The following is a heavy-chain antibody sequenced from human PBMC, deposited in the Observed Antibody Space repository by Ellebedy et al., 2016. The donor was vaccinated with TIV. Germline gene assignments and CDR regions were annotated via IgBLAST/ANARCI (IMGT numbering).Heavy chain of an antibody. CDR3: AKDGGSGVWGSYRYYDY. CDR1: GFTFNSYG. D-gene: IGHD3-16*02. CDR2: ISYDGSNK. V-gene: IGHV3-30*18. Sequence: GESLKISCAASGFTFNSYGMHWVRQAPGKGLEWVAVISYDGSNKYYADSVKGRLTISRDISKNTLYLQMNSLRAEDTAVYYCAKDGGSGVWGSYRYYDYWGQGTLVTVSS. J-gene: IGHJ4*02.